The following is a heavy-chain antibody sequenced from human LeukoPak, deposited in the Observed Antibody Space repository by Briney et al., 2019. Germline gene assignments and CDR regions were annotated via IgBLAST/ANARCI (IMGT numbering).Heavy chain of an antibody. Sequence: PSETLSLTCTVSGGSISSYYWSWIRQPAGKGLEWIGRIYTSGSTNYNPSLKSRVTISVDTSKNQFSLKLSSVTAADTAVYYCARAHYYGSGTSRVWYFDLWGRGTLVTVSS. CDR3: ARAHYYGSGTSRVWYFDL. D-gene: IGHD3-10*01. J-gene: IGHJ2*01. CDR2: IYTSGST. CDR1: GGSISSYY. V-gene: IGHV4-4*07.